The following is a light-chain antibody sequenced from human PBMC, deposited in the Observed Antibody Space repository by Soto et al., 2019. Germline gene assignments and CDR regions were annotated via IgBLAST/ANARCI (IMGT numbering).Light chain of an antibody. Sequence: EIFLTQSPDTLSLSLGDRATLSCRARQIVPASYLAWYQQKPGQAPRLLIYGATNRATGISDRFSGRGSGTDFTLTISRLEPEDFAVYYCQQYGLSPGTFGGGAKVEVK. V-gene: IGKV3-20*01. CDR3: QQYGLSPGT. J-gene: IGKJ4*01. CDR2: GAT. CDR1: QIVPASY.